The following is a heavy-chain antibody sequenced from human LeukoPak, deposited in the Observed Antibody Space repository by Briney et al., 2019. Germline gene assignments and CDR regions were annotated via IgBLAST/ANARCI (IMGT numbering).Heavy chain of an antibody. CDR3: ARLYYDFWSGYYFDP. V-gene: IGHV4-61*02. J-gene: IGHJ5*02. Sequence: PSQTLSLTCTVSGGSISSGSYYWRWIRQPAGTGLEWIGRIYTSGSTNYNPSLKSRVTISVDTSKNQFSLKLSSVTAADTAVYYCARLYYDFWSGYYFDPWGQGTLVTVSS. CDR2: IYTSGST. D-gene: IGHD3-3*01. CDR1: GGSISSGSYY.